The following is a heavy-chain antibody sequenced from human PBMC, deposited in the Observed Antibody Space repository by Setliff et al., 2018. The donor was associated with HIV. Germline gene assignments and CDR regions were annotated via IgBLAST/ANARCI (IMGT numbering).Heavy chain of an antibody. CDR2: IYYSGTT. CDR3: ASEAWTSYRSSSGYYYYYMDV. CDR1: GDSVSSASYY. Sequence: LSETLSLTCTVSGDSVSSASYYWSWIRQPPGKGLEWIGYIYYSGTTKYNPSLKSRVTISVDTSKNQFSLKLSSVTAADTAVYYCASEAWTSYRSSSGYYYYYMDVWGKGTTVTVSS. J-gene: IGHJ6*03. D-gene: IGHD6-6*01. V-gene: IGHV4-61*01.